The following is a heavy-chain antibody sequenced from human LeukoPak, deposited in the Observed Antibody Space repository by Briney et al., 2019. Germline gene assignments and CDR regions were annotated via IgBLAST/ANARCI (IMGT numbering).Heavy chain of an antibody. D-gene: IGHD3-10*01. J-gene: IGHJ4*02. V-gene: IGHV1-18*01. CDR2: ISAYNGNT. CDR3: ARVSPTKLLWFGELMGRHNPETQKDFDY. Sequence: ASVKVSCKASGYTFTSYGISWVRQAPGQGLEWMGWISAYNGNTNYAQKLQGRVTMTTDTSTSTAYVELRSLRSDDTAVYYCARVSPTKLLWFGELMGRHNPETQKDFDYWGQGTLVTVSS. CDR1: GYTFTSYG.